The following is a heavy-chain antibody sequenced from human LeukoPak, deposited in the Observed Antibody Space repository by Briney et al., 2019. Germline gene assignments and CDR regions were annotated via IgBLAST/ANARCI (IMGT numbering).Heavy chain of an antibody. J-gene: IGHJ4*02. D-gene: IGHD4-17*01. CDR1: GGSISSGDYH. CDR2: IYYSGST. Sequence: SSETLSLTCTVSGGSISSGDYHWSWIRQPPGKGLEWIGYIYYSGSTYYNPSLKSRVTISVDTPKNQFSLKLSSVTAADTAVYYCAREATVTQKRYFDYWGQGTLVTVSS. CDR3: AREATVTQKRYFDY. V-gene: IGHV4-30-4*01.